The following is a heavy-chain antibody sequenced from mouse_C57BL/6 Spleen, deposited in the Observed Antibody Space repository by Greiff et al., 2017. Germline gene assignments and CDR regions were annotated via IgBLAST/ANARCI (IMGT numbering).Heavy chain of an antibody. D-gene: IGHD3-2*02. CDR2: IYPGDGDT. V-gene: IGHV1-80*01. CDR1: GYAFSSYW. Sequence: QVQLQQSGAELVKPGASVKISCKASGYAFSSYWMNWVKQRPGKGLEWIGQIYPGDGDTNYNGKFKGKATLTADKSSSTAYLQLSSLTSEDSAVYFCAREDSSGAFAYWGQGTLVTVSA. J-gene: IGHJ3*01. CDR3: AREDSSGAFAY.